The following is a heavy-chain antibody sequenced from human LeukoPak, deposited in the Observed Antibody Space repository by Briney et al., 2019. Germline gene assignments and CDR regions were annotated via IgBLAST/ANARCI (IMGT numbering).Heavy chain of an antibody. D-gene: IGHD2-2*01. V-gene: IGHV3-9*01. CDR3: AKGALYCSSTSCYRYYYYGMDV. CDR2: ISWNSGSI. Sequence: GGSLRLSCAASGFTFSSYAMSWVRQAPGKGLEWVSGISWNSGSIGYADSVKGRFTISRDNAKNSLYLQMNSLRAEDTALYYCAKGALYCSSTSCYRYYYYGMDVWGQGTTVTVSS. J-gene: IGHJ6*02. CDR1: GFTFSSYA.